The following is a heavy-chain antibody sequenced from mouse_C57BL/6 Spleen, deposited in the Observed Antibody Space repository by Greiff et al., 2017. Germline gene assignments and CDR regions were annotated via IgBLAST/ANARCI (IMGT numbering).Heavy chain of an antibody. J-gene: IGHJ1*03. V-gene: IGHV1-81*01. CDR2: IYPRSGNT. Sequence: QVQLQQSGAELARPGASVKLSCKASGYTFTSYGISWVKQRTGQGLEWIGEIYPRSGNTYYNAKFKGKATLTADKSSSTAYMELRSLTSEDSAVYFCARVPPTVGATTVDFDVWGTGTTVTVSS. CDR3: ARVPPTVGATTVDFDV. D-gene: IGHD1-1*01. CDR1: GYTFTSYG.